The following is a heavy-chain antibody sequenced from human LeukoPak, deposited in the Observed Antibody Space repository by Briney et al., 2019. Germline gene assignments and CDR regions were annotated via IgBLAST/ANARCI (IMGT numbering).Heavy chain of an antibody. J-gene: IGHJ4*02. CDR1: GDAISGYF. D-gene: IGHD2-15*01. V-gene: IGHV4-4*07. CDR3: ARAPSGCGGTCAFDS. Sequence: SETLPLTCTVSGDAISGYFWSWIRQPAGKGLEWIGRMHADGDSNYNPSLKSRSTLSLDTPENQFSLKLTSVTAADTAVYFCARAPSGCGGTCAFDSWGQGTLVTVSS. CDR2: MHADGDS.